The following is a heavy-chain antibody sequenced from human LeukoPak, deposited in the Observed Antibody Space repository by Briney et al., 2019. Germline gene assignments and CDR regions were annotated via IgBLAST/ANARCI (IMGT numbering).Heavy chain of an antibody. J-gene: IGHJ4*02. CDR1: GGSIYSYY. Sequence: SETLSLTCTVSGGSIYSYYWSWIRQPPGKGLEGIGYIYNSGSTDYNPSLKSRVTISVDTSKNQFSLKLSSVTAADTAVYYCARESAGPWGFDYWGQGTLVTVSS. V-gene: IGHV4-59*01. CDR2: IYNSGST. CDR3: ARESAGPWGFDY. D-gene: IGHD3-16*01.